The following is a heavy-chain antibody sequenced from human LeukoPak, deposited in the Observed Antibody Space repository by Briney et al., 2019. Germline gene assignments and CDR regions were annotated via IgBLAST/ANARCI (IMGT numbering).Heavy chain of an antibody. J-gene: IGHJ6*03. Sequence: GGSLRLSCAASGFTFSDYYMSWIRQAPGKGLEWVSYISSSGSTIYYADSVKGRFTISRDNAKNSLYLQMNSLRAEDTAVYYCARDPYYDFWSGAPFGYYMDVWGKGTTVTVSS. CDR2: ISSSGSTI. CDR1: GFTFSDYY. V-gene: IGHV3-11*04. D-gene: IGHD3-3*01. CDR3: ARDPYYDFWSGAPFGYYMDV.